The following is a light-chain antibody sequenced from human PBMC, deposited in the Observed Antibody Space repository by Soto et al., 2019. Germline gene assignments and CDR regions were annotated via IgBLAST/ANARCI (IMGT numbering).Light chain of an antibody. CDR2: GAS. J-gene: IGKJ2*01. CDR1: QSVSSN. Sequence: ELVMTKSPATLSVSPGERATLSCMASQSVSSNLAWYQQKPGQAPRLLIYGASTRATGIPARFSGSGSGTEFTLTISSLQSEDFAVYYCQQYNNWPPYTFGQGTKLEIK. V-gene: IGKV3-15*01. CDR3: QQYNNWPPYT.